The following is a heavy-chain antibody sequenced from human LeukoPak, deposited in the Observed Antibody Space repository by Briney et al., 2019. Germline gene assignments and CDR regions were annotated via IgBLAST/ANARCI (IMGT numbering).Heavy chain of an antibody. V-gene: IGHV3-23*01. CDR2: NPNGGST. Sequence: GESLRLSCAASGFTFSTYSMTWVRQGPGKGRQWVSSNPNGGSTFYADSVKGRFTISRDNSKNTLYLQMNSLITEDTAIYYCTKDVVPDSGWDLDYWGQGTLVTVSS. D-gene: IGHD6-19*01. CDR1: GFTFSTYS. CDR3: TKDVVPDSGWDLDY. J-gene: IGHJ4*02.